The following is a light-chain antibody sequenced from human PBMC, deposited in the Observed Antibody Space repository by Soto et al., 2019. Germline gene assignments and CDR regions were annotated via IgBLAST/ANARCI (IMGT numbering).Light chain of an antibody. V-gene: IGKV3-20*01. J-gene: IGKJ1*01. Sequence: EIVLTQSPGTLSLSPGERATLSCRASHTISDNYLAWYQQKPGQAPRLVVYGASSRATGVQDRFSASGSGTDFTLTIRRLEPEDFAVYYCKQYAKAPLTFGQGTKVDIK. CDR1: HTISDNY. CDR2: GAS. CDR3: KQYAKAPLT.